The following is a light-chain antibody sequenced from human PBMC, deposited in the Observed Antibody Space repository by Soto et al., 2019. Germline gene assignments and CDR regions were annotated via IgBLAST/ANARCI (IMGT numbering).Light chain of an antibody. CDR3: QQYNSYRRT. V-gene: IGKV1-5*01. Sequence: DIQMTQSPSTLSASVGDRVTITCRASQSIGSLLACYQQKPGKAPKLLIYDASSLESGVPSRFSGSGSGTEFTLTISSLQPDDFATYYCQQYNSYRRTFGQGTKVDI. CDR1: QSIGSL. J-gene: IGKJ1*01. CDR2: DAS.